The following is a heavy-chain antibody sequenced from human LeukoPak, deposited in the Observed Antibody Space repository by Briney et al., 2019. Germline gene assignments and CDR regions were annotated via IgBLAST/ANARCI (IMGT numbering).Heavy chain of an antibody. CDR1: GGSISSSSYY. J-gene: IGHJ4*02. D-gene: IGHD6-13*01. Sequence: PSETLSLTCTVSGGSISSSSYYWGWIRQPPGKGLEWIGSIYHSGSTYYNPSLKSRVTISVDTSKNQFSLKLSSVTAADTAVYYCARTSAAAGSFAAFDYWGQGSLVTVSS. CDR3: ARTSAAAGSFAAFDY. V-gene: IGHV4-39*07. CDR2: IYHSGST.